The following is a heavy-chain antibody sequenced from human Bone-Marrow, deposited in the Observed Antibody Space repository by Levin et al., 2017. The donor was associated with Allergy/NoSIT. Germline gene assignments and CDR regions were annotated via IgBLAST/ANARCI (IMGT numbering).Heavy chain of an antibody. Sequence: PGGSLRLSCSASGFTFYNYNMHWVRQTPGKGLEWVSSISVTGSYIYYADSVKGRFTISRANTKNSLSLQMNSLRAEDTAVYYCARDPMTCSGGGCYQFDYWGRGALVTVSS. CDR1: GFTFYNYN. CDR2: ISVTGSYI. CDR3: ARDPMTCSGGGCYQFDY. J-gene: IGHJ4*02. D-gene: IGHD2-15*01. V-gene: IGHV3-21*01.